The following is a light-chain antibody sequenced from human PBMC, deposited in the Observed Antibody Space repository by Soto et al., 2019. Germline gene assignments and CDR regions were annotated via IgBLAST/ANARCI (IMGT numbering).Light chain of an antibody. Sequence: EIVLTQSPGTLSLSPGERATLSCRASQSVGSSYLTWYQQIPGQAPRLLIYDVSRRASGIPDRFSGSGSGTDFTLTISRLEPEDCAVYYCQQYVSSPFTFGPGTKVDIK. CDR3: QQYVSSPFT. CDR2: DVS. V-gene: IGKV3-20*01. J-gene: IGKJ3*01. CDR1: QSVGSSY.